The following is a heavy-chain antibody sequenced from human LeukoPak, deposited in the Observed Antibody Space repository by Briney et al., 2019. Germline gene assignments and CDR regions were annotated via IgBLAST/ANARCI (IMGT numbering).Heavy chain of an antibody. J-gene: IGHJ3*02. Sequence: SETLSLTCAVSGGSISSSNWWSWVRQPPGKGLEWIGEIYHSGSTNYNPSLKSRVTISVDKSKNQFSLKLSSVTAADTAVYYCARDCRNNYSYHDAFDIWGQGTMVTVSS. CDR1: GGSISSSNW. CDR3: ARDCRNNYSYHDAFDI. D-gene: IGHD2-15*01. CDR2: IYHSGST. V-gene: IGHV4-4*02.